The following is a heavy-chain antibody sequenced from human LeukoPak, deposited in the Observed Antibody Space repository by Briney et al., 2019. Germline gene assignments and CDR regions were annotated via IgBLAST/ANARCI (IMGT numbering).Heavy chain of an antibody. D-gene: IGHD6-19*01. CDR2: IYTSGST. V-gene: IGHV4-61*02. Sequence: PSQTLSLTCTVSGGSISTDTYYWSWIRQPAGKGLEWIGRIYTSGSTNYNPSLKSRVTISLDTSKNQFSLKVNSVTAADTAVYYCARDLRDSAGSRIPYYWGQGTLVTVSS. J-gene: IGHJ4*02. CDR3: ARDLRDSAGSRIPYY. CDR1: GGSISTDTYY.